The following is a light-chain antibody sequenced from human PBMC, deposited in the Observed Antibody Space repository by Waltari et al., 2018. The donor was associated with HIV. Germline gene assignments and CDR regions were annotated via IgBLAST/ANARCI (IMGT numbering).Light chain of an antibody. J-gene: IGKJ5*01. V-gene: IGKV1-39*01. CDR2: ATF. Sequence: DIQMTQSPSSLSASVGDRVTITCRASESISSYVNWYQQKPGKAPKLLIYATFNLQSGVPSRFSGSGSGTDFTLSISSLQPEDFATYYCQQSYSTPSTFGQGTRLEIK. CDR1: ESISSY. CDR3: QQSYSTPST.